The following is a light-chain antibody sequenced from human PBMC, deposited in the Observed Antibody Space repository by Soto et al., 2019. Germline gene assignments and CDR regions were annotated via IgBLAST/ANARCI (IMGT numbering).Light chain of an antibody. Sequence: QSALTQPASVSGSPGQSITISCTGTSSDVGRYNLVSWFQQYPGKAPKLMIYEATKRPSGVSNRFSASKSGNTASLTISGLQAEDEANYYCCSYAGSGTSPWVFGGGTKVTVL. V-gene: IGLV2-23*01. CDR1: SSDVGRYNL. J-gene: IGLJ3*02. CDR2: EAT. CDR3: CSYAGSGTSPWV.